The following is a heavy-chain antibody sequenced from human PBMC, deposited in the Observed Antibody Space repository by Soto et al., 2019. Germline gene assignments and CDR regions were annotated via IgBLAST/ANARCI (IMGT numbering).Heavy chain of an antibody. Sequence: ASVKVSCKASGYTFTSYGISWVRQAPGQGLEWMGWTSAYNGNTNYAQKFQGWVTMTRDTSISTAYMELSRLRSDDTAVYYCARALYSYGGMDVWGQGTTVTVSS. D-gene: IGHD5-18*01. J-gene: IGHJ6*02. CDR1: GYTFTSYG. CDR3: ARALYSYGGMDV. V-gene: IGHV1-18*01. CDR2: TSAYNGNT.